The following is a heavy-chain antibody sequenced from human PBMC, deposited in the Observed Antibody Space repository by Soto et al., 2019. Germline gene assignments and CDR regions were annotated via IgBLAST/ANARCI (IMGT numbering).Heavy chain of an antibody. D-gene: IGHD3-9*01. Sequence: GGSLRLSCAASGFTFSSYAMSWVRQAPGKGLEWVSAISGSGGSTYYADSVKGRFTISRDNSKNTLYLQMNSLRAEDTAVYYCAKCGDYDILTGYYRTVGMDVWGQGTKVTVSS. CDR3: AKCGDYDILTGYYRTVGMDV. CDR1: GFTFSSYA. V-gene: IGHV3-23*01. CDR2: ISGSGGST. J-gene: IGHJ6*02.